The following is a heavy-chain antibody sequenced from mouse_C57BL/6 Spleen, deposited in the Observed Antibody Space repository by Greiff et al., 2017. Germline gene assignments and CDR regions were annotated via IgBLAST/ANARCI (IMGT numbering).Heavy chain of an antibody. Sequence: QVQLQQPGAELVMPGASVKLSCKASGYTLTSYWMHWVKQRPGQGLEWIGEIDPSDSNTNYNQKFKGKSTLTVDKSSCTAYMQLSSLSSDVSAVYYTARSYVCLDSGGQGTSLTVS. J-gene: IGHJ2*02. CDR1: GYTLTSYW. V-gene: IGHV1-69*01. CDR3: ARSYVCLDS. D-gene: IGHD6-5*01. CDR2: IDPSDSNT.